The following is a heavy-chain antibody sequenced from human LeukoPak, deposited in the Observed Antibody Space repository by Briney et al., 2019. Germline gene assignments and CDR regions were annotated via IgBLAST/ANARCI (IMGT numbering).Heavy chain of an antibody. CDR3: AKAINVEGSIDY. CDR2: ISNSGGRT. CDR1: GFTFSDYA. Sequence: PGGSLRLSCAASGFTFSDYAMSWVRQAPGTGLEWVSAISNSGGRTYYADSVKGRFTISRDNSKNTLYLQMNSLRAEDTAVYYCAKAINVEGSIDYWGQGTLVTVSS. V-gene: IGHV3-23*01. J-gene: IGHJ4*02. D-gene: IGHD5-12*01.